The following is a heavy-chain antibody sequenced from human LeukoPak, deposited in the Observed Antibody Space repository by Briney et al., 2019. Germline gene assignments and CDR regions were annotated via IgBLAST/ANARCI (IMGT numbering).Heavy chain of an antibody. CDR1: GLTFSIYA. V-gene: IGHV3-30*03. CDR2: ISDDGSKK. Sequence: GRSLRLSCAASGLTFSIYAMHWARQAPGKGLEWVAVISDDGSKKYYADSVKGRFTISRDNSKNTLYLQMNSLGREDTAVYFCGREFSGDPDYWGQGTLVTVSS. CDR3: GREFSGDPDY. J-gene: IGHJ4*02. D-gene: IGHD1-26*01.